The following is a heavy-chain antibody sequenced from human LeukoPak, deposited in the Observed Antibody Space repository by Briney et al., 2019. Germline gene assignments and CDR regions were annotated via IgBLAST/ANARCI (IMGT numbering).Heavy chain of an antibody. V-gene: IGHV4-59*01. CDR3: ARAYYDFWSGYFDY. CDR1: GGSISSYY. D-gene: IGHD3-3*01. J-gene: IGHJ4*02. Sequence: SETLSLTCTVSGGSISSYYWSWIRQPPGKGLEWIGYIYYSGSTNYNPSLKSRVTISVDTSKNQFSLKLSSVTAADTAVYYCARAYYDFWSGYFDYWGQGTLVTVSS. CDR2: IYYSGST.